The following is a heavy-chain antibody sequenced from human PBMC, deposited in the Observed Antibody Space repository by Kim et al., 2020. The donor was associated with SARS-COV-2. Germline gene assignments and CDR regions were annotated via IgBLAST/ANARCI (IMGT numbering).Heavy chain of an antibody. J-gene: IGHJ4*02. Sequence: VKGRFTISRDNSKNTLYLQMNSLRAEDTAVYYCAKDAPYYYDSSGYYFDYWGQGTLVTVSS. CDR3: AKDAPYYYDSSGYYFDY. V-gene: IGHV3-23*01. D-gene: IGHD3-22*01.